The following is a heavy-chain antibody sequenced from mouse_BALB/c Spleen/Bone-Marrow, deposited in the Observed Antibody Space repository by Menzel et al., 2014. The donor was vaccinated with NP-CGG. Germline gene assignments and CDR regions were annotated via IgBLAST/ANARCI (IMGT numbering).Heavy chain of an antibody. CDR1: GYTFTDYY. D-gene: IGHD3-1*01. V-gene: IGHV1-84*02. Sequence: QVQLKESGPELVKPGASVKISCKASGYTFTDYYINWVKQKPGQGLEWIGWIYPGSGNTKYNGKFKGKATLTVDTSSSTAYMQLSSLTSEDTAVYFCANLGRYAMDYWGQGTSVTVSS. J-gene: IGHJ4*01. CDR2: IYPGSGNT. CDR3: ANLGRYAMDY.